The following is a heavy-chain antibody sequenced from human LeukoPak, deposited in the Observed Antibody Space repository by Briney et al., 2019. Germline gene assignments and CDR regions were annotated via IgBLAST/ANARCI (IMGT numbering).Heavy chain of an antibody. D-gene: IGHD3-3*01. J-gene: IGHJ4*02. Sequence: SETLSLTCTVSGGSISSSSYYWGWIRQPPGKGLEWIGGIYYSGSTYYNPSLKSRVTISVDTSKNQFSLKLSSVTAADTAVYYCASQYDFWRGYYSDPGDYWGQGTLVTVSS. CDR1: GGSISSSSYY. CDR3: ASQYDFWRGYYSDPGDY. V-gene: IGHV4-39*01. CDR2: IYYSGST.